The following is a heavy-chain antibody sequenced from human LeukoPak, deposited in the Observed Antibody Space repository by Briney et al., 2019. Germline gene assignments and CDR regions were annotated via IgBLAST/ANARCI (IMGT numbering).Heavy chain of an antibody. CDR3: ARVLSIAARYYYYYMDV. D-gene: IGHD6-6*01. CDR1: GGTFSSYA. V-gene: IGHV1-69*13. CDR2: IIPIFGTA. J-gene: IGHJ6*03. Sequence: VASVKVSCKASGGTFSSYAISWVRQAPGQGLEWMGGIIPIFGTANYAQKFQGRVTITADESTSTAYMELSSLRSEDTAVYYCARVLSIAARYYYYYMDVWGKGTTVTVSS.